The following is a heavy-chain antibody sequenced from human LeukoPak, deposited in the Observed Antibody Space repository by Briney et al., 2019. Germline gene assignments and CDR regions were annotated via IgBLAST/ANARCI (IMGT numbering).Heavy chain of an antibody. CDR2: IFGSGGSA. D-gene: IGHD6-19*01. J-gene: IGHJ4*02. V-gene: IGHV3-23*01. CDR3: GKTTTGYSSGRYPGWPVDY. CDR1: GFTFNSYA. Sequence: GGSLRLSCAASGFTFNSYAMYWVRQAPGRGLEWVSGIFGSGGSAHYADSVKGRFTISRDNSKNTVYLQMDSLRVEDTAVYYCGKTTTGYSSGRYPGWPVDYWGQGTLVTVSS.